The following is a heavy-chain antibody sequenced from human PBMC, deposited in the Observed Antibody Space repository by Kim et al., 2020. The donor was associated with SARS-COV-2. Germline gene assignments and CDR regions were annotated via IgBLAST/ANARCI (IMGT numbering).Heavy chain of an antibody. CDR1: GYSISSGYY. J-gene: IGHJ1*01. Sequence: SETLSLTCTVSGYSISSGYYWGWIRQPPGKGLEWIGNIYHSGSTYYNPSLKSRVTISVDTSKNQFSLKLSSVTAADTAVYYCAREFVAQRPWYGFQHWGQGTLVTVSS. V-gene: IGHV4-38-2*02. D-gene: IGHD3-10*01. CDR2: IYHSGST. CDR3: AREFVAQRPWYGFQH.